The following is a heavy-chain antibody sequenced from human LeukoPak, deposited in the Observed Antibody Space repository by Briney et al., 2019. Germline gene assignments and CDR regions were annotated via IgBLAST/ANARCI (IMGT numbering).Heavy chain of an antibody. CDR3: AKAPSGSYVPFEF. CDR1: GFTFSSYW. D-gene: IGHD1-26*01. CDR2: ISGGSNT. J-gene: IGHJ4*02. Sequence: GGSLRLSCAASGFTFSSYWMNWVRQAPGKGPEWVSVISGGSNTYYADSVKGRFTISRDNSKNTLYLQMNSLRAEDTAVYYCAKAPSGSYVPFEFWGQGTLVTVSS. V-gene: IGHV3-23*01.